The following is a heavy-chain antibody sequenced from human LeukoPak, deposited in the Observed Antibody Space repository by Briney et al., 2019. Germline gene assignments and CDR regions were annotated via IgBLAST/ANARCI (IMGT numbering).Heavy chain of an antibody. CDR3: ASALVNCSSTSCSLNWFDP. D-gene: IGHD2-2*01. CDR2: INHSGST. CDR1: GGSFSGYY. V-gene: IGHV4-34*09. Sequence: PSETLSLTCAVYGGSFSGYYWSWIRQPPGKGLEWIGEINHSGSTNYNPSLKSRVTISVDTSKNQFSLKLSSVTAADTAVYYCASALVNCSSTSCSLNWFDPWGQGTLVTVSS. J-gene: IGHJ5*02.